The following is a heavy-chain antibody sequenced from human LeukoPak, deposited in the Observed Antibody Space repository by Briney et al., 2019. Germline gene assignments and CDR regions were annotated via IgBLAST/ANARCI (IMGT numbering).Heavy chain of an antibody. Sequence: ASVKVSCKASGYTFTGYYMHWVRQAPGQGLEWMGIINPSGGSTSYAQKFQGRVTMTRDTSTSTVYMELSSLRSEDTAVYYCARDLDSSGWFTQGVDPWGKGTLVTVSS. CDR1: GYTFTGYY. V-gene: IGHV1-46*01. J-gene: IGHJ5*02. CDR2: INPSGGST. D-gene: IGHD6-19*01. CDR3: ARDLDSSGWFTQGVDP.